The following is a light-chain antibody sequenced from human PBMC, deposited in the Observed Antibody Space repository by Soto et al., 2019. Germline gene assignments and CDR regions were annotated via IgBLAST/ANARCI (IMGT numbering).Light chain of an antibody. V-gene: IGKV1-5*03. CDR2: KAS. CDR3: QQYDTYST. J-gene: IGKJ1*01. Sequence: DIQMTQSPSTLSASVGDRVTITCRASQSISSWLAWYQQKPGKAPKLLIYKASSLESGVPSRFSVSGSGTEFTLTISSLQPDDFDTYYCQQYDTYSTFGQGTKVEIK. CDR1: QSISSW.